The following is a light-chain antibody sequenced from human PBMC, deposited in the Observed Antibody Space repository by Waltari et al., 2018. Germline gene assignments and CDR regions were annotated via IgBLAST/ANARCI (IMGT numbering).Light chain of an antibody. CDR2: AAS. Sequence: DIQMTQSPSSVSASVGDRVTITCRASQGLGRWLAWYQQKPGKAPKFLIYAASSLRSGVPSRFSGSGSGTDFTLTINSLQPEDFATYYCQQANTFPFTFGQGTRLEIK. CDR1: QGLGRW. CDR3: QQANTFPFT. V-gene: IGKV1-12*01. J-gene: IGKJ5*01.